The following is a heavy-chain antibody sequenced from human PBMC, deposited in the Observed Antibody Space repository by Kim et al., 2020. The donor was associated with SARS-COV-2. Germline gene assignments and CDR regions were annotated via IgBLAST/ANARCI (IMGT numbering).Heavy chain of an antibody. J-gene: IGHJ3*02. CDR1: GYTFTSYY. CDR2: INPSGGST. V-gene: IGHV1-46*01. Sequence: ASVKVSCKASGYTFTSYYMHWVRQAPGQGLEWMGIINPSGGSTSYAQKFQGRVTMTRDTSTSTVYMELSSLRSEDTAVYYCASKGYNWNARVADAFDIWGQGTMVTVSS. CDR3: ASKGYNWNARVADAFDI. D-gene: IGHD1-20*01.